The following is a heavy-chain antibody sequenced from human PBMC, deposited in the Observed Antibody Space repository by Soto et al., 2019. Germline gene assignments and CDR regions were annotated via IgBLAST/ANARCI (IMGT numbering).Heavy chain of an antibody. Sequence: QVHLVESGGGVVQPGRSLRLSCAASGFTFSSYGMHWVRQAPGKGLEWVAVIWFDGSDKYYADSVKGRFTISRDNSKNTLYLEMNSLTVEDTAVYYCVRGPLPHYGDHWGQGTLVTVSS. D-gene: IGHD4-17*01. J-gene: IGHJ4*02. V-gene: IGHV3-33*01. CDR1: GFTFSSYG. CDR2: IWFDGSDK. CDR3: VRGPLPHYGDH.